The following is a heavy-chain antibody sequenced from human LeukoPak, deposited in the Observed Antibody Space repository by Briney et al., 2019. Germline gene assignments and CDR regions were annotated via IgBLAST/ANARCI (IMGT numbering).Heavy chain of an antibody. Sequence: GGSLRLSCAASGFTFNTFDMTWVRQAPGKGLEWVSYISSGSSSRYYADSVKGRFTISRDNAKNSLYLQMNSLRAEDTAVYYCARDRSSGYSLDYWGQGTLVTVSS. J-gene: IGHJ4*02. CDR3: ARDRSSGYSLDY. V-gene: IGHV3-48*04. D-gene: IGHD3-22*01. CDR2: ISSGSSSR. CDR1: GFTFNTFD.